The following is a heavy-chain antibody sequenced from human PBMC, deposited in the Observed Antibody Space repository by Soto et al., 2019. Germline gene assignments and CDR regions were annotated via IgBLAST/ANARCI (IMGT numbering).Heavy chain of an antibody. CDR3: AKLFSIVVVTAINYFDY. Sequence: GGSLRLSCAASGFTFTNYWMHWVRQVPGKGLVWVSAISGSGGSTYYADSVKGRFTISRDNSKNTLYLQMNSLRAEDTAVYYCAKLFSIVVVTAINYFDYWGQGNLVTVSS. CDR1: GFTFTNYW. J-gene: IGHJ4*02. D-gene: IGHD2-21*02. V-gene: IGHV3-23*01. CDR2: ISGSGGST.